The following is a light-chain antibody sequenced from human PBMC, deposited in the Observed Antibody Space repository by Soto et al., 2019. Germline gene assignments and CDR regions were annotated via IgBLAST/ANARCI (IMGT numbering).Light chain of an antibody. CDR2: DAS. J-gene: IGKJ5*01. CDR3: QQRSNWHSIT. V-gene: IGKV3D-11*01. Sequence: DIVLTQSPATLSLSPVERATLSCRSSQGVSSYLAWYQQKPGQAPRLLIYDASNRATGIPARFSGSGPGTDFTLTISSLEPEDFAVYYCQQRSNWHSITFGQGTRLEIK. CDR1: QGVSSY.